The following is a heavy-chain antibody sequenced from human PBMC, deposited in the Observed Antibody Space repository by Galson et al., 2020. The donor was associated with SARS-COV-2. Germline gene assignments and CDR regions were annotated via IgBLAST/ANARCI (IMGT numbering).Heavy chain of an antibody. Sequence: QLGESLKISCAASGSTFSSYAMHWVRQAPGKGLEWVAVISYDGSNKYYADSVKGRFTISRDNSKNTLYLQMNSLRAEDTAVYYCARGYYSGYDYYLDYWGQGTLVTVSS. V-gene: IGHV3-30*04. CDR1: GSTFSSYA. J-gene: IGHJ4*02. CDR2: ISYDGSNK. CDR3: ARGYYSGYDYYLDY. D-gene: IGHD5-12*01.